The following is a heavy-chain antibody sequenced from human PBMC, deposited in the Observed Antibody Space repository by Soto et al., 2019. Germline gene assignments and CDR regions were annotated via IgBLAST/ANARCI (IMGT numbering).Heavy chain of an antibody. Sequence: SETLSLTCTVSGGSISSGGYYWSWIRQHPGKGLEWIGYIYYSGSTYYNPSLKSRVTISVDTSKNQFSLKLSSVTAADTAVYYGAREAQSGSNLAYGGKGTLVTVSS. CDR1: GGSISSGGYY. D-gene: IGHD3-10*01. CDR3: AREAQSGSNLAY. V-gene: IGHV4-31*02. J-gene: IGHJ4*02. CDR2: IYYSGST.